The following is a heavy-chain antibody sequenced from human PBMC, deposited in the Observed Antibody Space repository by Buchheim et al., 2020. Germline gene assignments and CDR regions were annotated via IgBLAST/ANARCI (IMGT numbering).Heavy chain of an antibody. J-gene: IGHJ6*02. V-gene: IGHV4-34*01. D-gene: IGHD6-19*01. Sequence: QVQLQQWGAGLLKPSETLSLTCAVYGGSFSGYYWSWIRQPPGKSLEWIGEIGQSGSTKYNPSLKSRVTISVEMSKNQFSLKLSSVTAADTAMYYCARHKYSSVRYYYYGMDVWGQGTT. CDR2: IGQSGST. CDR1: GGSFSGYY. CDR3: ARHKYSSVRYYYYGMDV.